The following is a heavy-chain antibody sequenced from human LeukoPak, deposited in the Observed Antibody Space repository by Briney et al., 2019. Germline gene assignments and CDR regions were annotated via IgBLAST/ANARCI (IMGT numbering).Heavy chain of an antibody. D-gene: IGHD6-19*01. J-gene: IGHJ4*02. CDR3: AREGGWYHLPLDY. CDR2: IYYSGST. CDR1: GGSISSYY. Sequence: SETLSLTCTVSGGSISSYYWSWIRQPPGKGLEWIGYIYYSGSTNYNPSLKSRVTISVDTSKNQFSLKLSSVTAADTAVYYCAREGGWYHLPLDYWGQGTLVTVSS. V-gene: IGHV4-59*12.